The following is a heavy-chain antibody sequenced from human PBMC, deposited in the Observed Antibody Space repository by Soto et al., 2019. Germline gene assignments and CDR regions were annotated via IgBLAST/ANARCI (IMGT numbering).Heavy chain of an antibody. Sequence: QVQLVQSGAEVKKPGSSVKVSCKASGGTFSSYAISWVRQAPGQGLEWMGGIIPIFGTANYAQKFQGRVTITADESTSTDYMDLSSLRSEDTAVYYCARVNANWNSRRGAFHIWGQGTMVTVSS. CDR3: ARVNANWNSRRGAFHI. V-gene: IGHV1-69*01. J-gene: IGHJ3*02. CDR2: IIPIFGTA. D-gene: IGHD1-7*01. CDR1: GGTFSSYA.